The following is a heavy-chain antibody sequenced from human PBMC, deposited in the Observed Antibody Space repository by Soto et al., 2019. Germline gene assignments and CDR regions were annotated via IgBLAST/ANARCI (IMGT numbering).Heavy chain of an antibody. CDR1: RVAFSKFI. D-gene: IGHD5-18*01. V-gene: IGHV1-69*13. CDR3: ASQYSYGTLYYYYGMDA. J-gene: IGHJ6*02. CDR2: IIPIFGTA. Sequence: SVKVSCKASRVAFSKFIVTWVRQAPGLGLEWLGGIIPIFGTANYAQKFQGRVTITADESTSTSYMEVNNLRSDDTAVYYCASQYSYGTLYYYYGMDAWGQGTTVTVSS.